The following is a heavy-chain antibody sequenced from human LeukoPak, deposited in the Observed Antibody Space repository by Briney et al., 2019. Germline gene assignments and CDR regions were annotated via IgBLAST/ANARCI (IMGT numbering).Heavy chain of an antibody. Sequence: GASVKVSCKASGYTFTSYYMHWVRQAPGQGLEWMGIINPSGGSTSYAQKFQARVTMTRDTSISTAYMELSRLRSDDTAVYYCARDRPYCSGGSCTYYYYYMDVWGKGTTVTVSS. CDR1: GYTFTSYY. V-gene: IGHV1-46*01. CDR2: INPSGGST. J-gene: IGHJ6*03. D-gene: IGHD2-15*01. CDR3: ARDRPYCSGGSCTYYYYYMDV.